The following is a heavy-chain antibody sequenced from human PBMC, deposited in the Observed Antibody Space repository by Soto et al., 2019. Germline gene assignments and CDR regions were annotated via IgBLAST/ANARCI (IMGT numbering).Heavy chain of an antibody. CDR1: GGTFSSYA. V-gene: IGHV1-69*13. CDR2: IIPIFGTA. J-gene: IGHJ6*02. Sequence: SVKVSCKXSGGTFSSYAISWVRQAPGQGLEWMGGIIPIFGTANYAQKFQGRVTITADESTSTAYMELSSLRSEDTAVYYCARRGDYYDSSGPAFYYYYGMDVWGQGTTVTVSS. CDR3: ARRGDYYDSSGPAFYYYYGMDV. D-gene: IGHD3-22*01.